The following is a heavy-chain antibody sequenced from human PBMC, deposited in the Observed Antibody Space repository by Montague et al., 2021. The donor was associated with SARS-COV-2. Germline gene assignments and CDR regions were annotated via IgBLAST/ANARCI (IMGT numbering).Heavy chain of an antibody. CDR1: RFTFNTYT. CDR3: ARDGSGYASNYFYVMDV. CDR2: ISYDGSKK. D-gene: IGHD3-22*01. Sequence: SLRLSCAASRFTFNTYTMHWVRQAPGKGLQWVAVISYDGSKKYYIDSVKGRFTISRDNSRNTLSLHMNSLRSEDSAVYYCARDGSGYASNYFYVMDVWGQGTMVTVSS. J-gene: IGHJ6*02. V-gene: IGHV3-30*04.